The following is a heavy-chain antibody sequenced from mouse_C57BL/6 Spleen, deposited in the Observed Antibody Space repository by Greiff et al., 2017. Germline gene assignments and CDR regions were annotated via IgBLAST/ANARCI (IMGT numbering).Heavy chain of an antibody. CDR3: ASPSYGSSLWYFDV. CDR2: IYPGDGDT. V-gene: IGHV1-82*01. Sequence: QVQLQQSGPELVKPGASVTISCKASGYAFSSSWMNWVKQRPGKGLEWIGRIYPGDGDTNYNGKFKGKATLTADKSSSTAYMQLSSLTSEDSAVYFCASPSYGSSLWYFDVWGTGTTVTVSS. D-gene: IGHD1-1*01. CDR1: GYAFSSSW. J-gene: IGHJ1*03.